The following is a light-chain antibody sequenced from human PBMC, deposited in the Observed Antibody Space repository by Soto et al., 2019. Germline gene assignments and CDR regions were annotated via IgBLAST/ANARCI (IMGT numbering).Light chain of an antibody. Sequence: SYELTQPPSVSVSPGQTASITCSGEKLGDKYACWYQQKPGQSPVLVIYQDSKRPSGIPERFSGSNSGNTATLTISGTQAMDEADYYCQAWDSSTGKVFGTGTKV. V-gene: IGLV3-1*01. CDR1: KLGDKY. CDR2: QDS. CDR3: QAWDSSTGKV. J-gene: IGLJ1*01.